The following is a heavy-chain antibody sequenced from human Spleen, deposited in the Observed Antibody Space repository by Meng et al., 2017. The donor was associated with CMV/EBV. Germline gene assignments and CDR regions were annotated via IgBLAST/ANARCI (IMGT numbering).Heavy chain of an antibody. D-gene: IGHD2-2*01. CDR2: INHSGRT. CDR1: GAFSGYY. Sequence: GAFSGYYWSWSRQRQGKGREWIGGINHSGRTNSSPSHKSGVAISVDTSKSQFSLKLSSVTAADTAVYYWAGGGRVVVPAARGNWFDPWGQGTLVTVSS. V-gene: IGHV4-34*01. J-gene: IGHJ5*02. CDR3: AGGGRVVVPAARGNWFDP.